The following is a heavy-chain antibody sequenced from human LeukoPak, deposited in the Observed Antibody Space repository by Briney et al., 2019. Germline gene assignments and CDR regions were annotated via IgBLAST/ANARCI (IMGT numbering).Heavy chain of an antibody. CDR1: GYTFTSYD. Sequence: ASVKVSCKASGYTFTSYDINWVRQAPGQGLEWMGIINPSGGSTSYAPKFQGRVTMTRNMSTSTVYMERSRLRSEDSSVYYCARDRAPDAFDIWGQGTMVTVSS. V-gene: IGHV1-46*01. CDR3: ARDRAPDAFDI. D-gene: IGHD3-10*01. CDR2: INPSGGST. J-gene: IGHJ3*02.